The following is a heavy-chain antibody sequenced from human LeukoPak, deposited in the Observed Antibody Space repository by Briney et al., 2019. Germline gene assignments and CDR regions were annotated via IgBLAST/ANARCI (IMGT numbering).Heavy chain of an antibody. D-gene: IGHD2-2*01. CDR3: ARESQSLGYCSSTSCRGAFDI. V-gene: IGHV1/OR15-1*02. CDR1: GYIFTDYY. Sequence: ASVKVSCKASGYIFTDYYMHWVRQAPGQELGWMGRINPNSGGTNYAQKFQGRVTMTRDTSISTAYTELSSLRSEDTATYYCARESQSLGYCSSTSCRGAFDIWGQGTMVTVSS. J-gene: IGHJ3*02. CDR2: INPNSGGT.